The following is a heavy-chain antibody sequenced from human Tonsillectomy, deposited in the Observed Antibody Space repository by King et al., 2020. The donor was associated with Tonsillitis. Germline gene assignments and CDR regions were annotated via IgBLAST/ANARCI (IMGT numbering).Heavy chain of an antibody. Sequence: VQLVESGGGVVRPGRSLRLSCAASGFTFSTCDMHWVRQAPGKGLEWVALLSYDGNIENYADSVKGRFTISRDNSNNTLYLQMNSLRAEDTAVYFCAKADHSDILSGHPTFECYYYYIDVWGKGTTVTVSS. J-gene: IGHJ6*03. CDR2: LSYDGNIE. V-gene: IGHV3-30*18. CDR3: AKADHSDILSGHPTFECYYYYIDV. D-gene: IGHD3-9*01. CDR1: GFTFSTCD.